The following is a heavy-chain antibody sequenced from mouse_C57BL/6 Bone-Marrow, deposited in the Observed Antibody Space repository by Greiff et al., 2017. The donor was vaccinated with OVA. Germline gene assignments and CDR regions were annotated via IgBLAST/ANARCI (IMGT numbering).Heavy chain of an antibody. J-gene: IGHJ2*01. V-gene: IGHV1-81*01. CDR1: GYTFTSYG. CDR3: ARSDSKVYFDY. Sequence: QVQLQQSGAELARPGASVKLSCKASGYTFTSYGISWVKQRTGKGLEWIGEIYPRSGNTYYNEKFKGKATLTADKSSSTAYMELRSLTSEDSAVYFCARSDSKVYFDYWGQGTTLTVSS. D-gene: IGHD2-5*01. CDR2: IYPRSGNT.